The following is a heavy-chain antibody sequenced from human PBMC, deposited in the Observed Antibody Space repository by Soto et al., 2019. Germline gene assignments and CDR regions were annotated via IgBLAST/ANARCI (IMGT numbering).Heavy chain of an antibody. CDR3: ALTILRALKCFDP. V-gene: IGHV1-46*01. CDR2: INPSGGSP. CDR1: GHTFTTYY. J-gene: IGHJ5*02. Sequence: QVQLVQSGAEVKKPGASVKVSCKASGHTFTTYYIHLVRQAPGQGLAWRGIINPSGGSPTYAHKVRSRVTMTSDTSTSTLDMELSSLISEDTAVYYCALTILRALKCFDPCGQGNVVTFAS. D-gene: IGHD3-3*01.